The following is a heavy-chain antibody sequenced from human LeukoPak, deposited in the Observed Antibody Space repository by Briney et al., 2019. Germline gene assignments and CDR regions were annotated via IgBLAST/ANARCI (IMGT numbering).Heavy chain of an antibody. V-gene: IGHV4-30-4*01. D-gene: IGHD7-27*01. Sequence: SQTLSLTCTVSGGSISSGDYYRSWIRQPPGKGLEWIGYIYYSGSTYYNPSLKSRVTISVDTSKNQFSLKLSSVTAADTAVYYCARGPPPGDTFDYWGQGTLVTVSS. CDR3: ARGPPPGDTFDY. CDR2: IYYSGST. J-gene: IGHJ4*02. CDR1: GGSISSGDYY.